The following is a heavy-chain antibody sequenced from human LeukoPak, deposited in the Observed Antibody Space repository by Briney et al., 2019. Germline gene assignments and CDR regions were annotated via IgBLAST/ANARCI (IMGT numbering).Heavy chain of an antibody. CDR1: GFTFDDYA. Sequence: GGSLRLSCAASGFTFDDYAMHWVRQAPGKGLEWVSLISWDSGSTYYADSVKGRFTISRDNSKNSLYLQMNSLRAEDTALYYCAKLVSDGYNNPPPPSRPDSEFTDYWGQGTLVTVSS. CDR2: ISWDSGST. J-gene: IGHJ4*02. V-gene: IGHV3-43D*04. CDR3: AKLVSDGYNNPPPPSRPDSEFTDY. D-gene: IGHD5-24*01.